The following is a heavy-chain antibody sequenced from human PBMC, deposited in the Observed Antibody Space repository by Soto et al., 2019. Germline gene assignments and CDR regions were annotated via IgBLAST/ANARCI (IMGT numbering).Heavy chain of an antibody. CDR2: MYFSGFYSGST. J-gene: IGHJ4*02. Sequence: SETLSLTXTVSGGSMSSSSYYWGWIRQPPGKGLEWIANMYFSGFYSGSTSYNPSLKSRVTISVDTSKNQFSLQVSSVTAADTAVYYCARGFDILTFGFCLDYWGQGTLVTVSS. D-gene: IGHD3-9*01. V-gene: IGHV4-39*01. CDR3: ARGFDILTFGFCLDY. CDR1: GGSMSSSSYY.